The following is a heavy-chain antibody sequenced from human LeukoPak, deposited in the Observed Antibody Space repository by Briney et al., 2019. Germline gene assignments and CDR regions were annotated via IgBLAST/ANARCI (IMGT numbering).Heavy chain of an antibody. CDR1: GGSISSGSYY. CDR3: ARGRSSPSSWGRQYQLLFRIPAFDI. J-gene: IGHJ3*02. CDR2: INHSGST. Sequence: PSETLPLTCTVSGGSISSGSYYWSWIRQPPGKGLEWIGEINHSGSTNYNPSLKSRVTISVDTSKNQFSLKLSSVTAADTAVYYCARGRSSPSSWGRQYQLLFRIPAFDIWGQGTMVTVSS. V-gene: IGHV4-39*07. D-gene: IGHD2-2*01.